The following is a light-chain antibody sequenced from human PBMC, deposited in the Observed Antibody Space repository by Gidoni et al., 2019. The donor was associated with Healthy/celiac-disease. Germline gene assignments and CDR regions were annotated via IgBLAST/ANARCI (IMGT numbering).Light chain of an antibody. CDR3: MQALQTLPT. CDR2: LGS. Sequence: DIVMTQSPLSLPVTPGEPASISCRSSQSLLHSNGYNYLDWYLQKPGQSPQLLIYLGSNRASGVPDRFSGSGSGTYFTLKISRVEAEDVGVYYCMQALQTLPTFGQGTKVEIK. V-gene: IGKV2-28*01. J-gene: IGKJ1*01. CDR1: QSLLHSNGYNY.